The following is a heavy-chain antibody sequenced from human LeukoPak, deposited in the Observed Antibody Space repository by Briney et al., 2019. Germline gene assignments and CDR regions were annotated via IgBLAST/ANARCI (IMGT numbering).Heavy chain of an antibody. CDR2: IYHSGST. CDR3: ARGTMTTVTYYFDY. Sequence: PSETLSLTCTVSGGSISSYYWSWIRQPPGKRLEWIGYIYHSGSTNYNSSLKSRVTISVDTSKNQFSLKLSSVTAADTAVYYCARGTMTTVTYYFDYWGQGTLVTVSS. CDR1: GGSISSYY. D-gene: IGHD4-17*01. J-gene: IGHJ4*02. V-gene: IGHV4-59*12.